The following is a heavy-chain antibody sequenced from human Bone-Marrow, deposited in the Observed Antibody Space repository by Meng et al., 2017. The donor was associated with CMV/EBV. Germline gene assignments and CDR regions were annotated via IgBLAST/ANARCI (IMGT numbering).Heavy chain of an antibody. Sequence: GGSLRLSCAASGFTFSNSAMTWVRQAPGKGLEWVSAISGSGHSIYYADSVKGRFTISRDNSKNTLNLQLNSLRAEDTAVYYCAKDRRGSTDADYWGQGTLVTVSS. CDR2: ISGSGHSI. V-gene: IGHV3-23*01. CDR3: AKDRRGSTDADY. J-gene: IGHJ4*02. CDR1: GFTFSNSA. D-gene: IGHD2-2*01.